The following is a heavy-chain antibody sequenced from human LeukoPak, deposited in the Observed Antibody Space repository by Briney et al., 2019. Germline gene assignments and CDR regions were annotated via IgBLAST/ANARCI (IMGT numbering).Heavy chain of an antibody. CDR3: ARDCSSSSCYLDY. CDR2: IYYSGST. D-gene: IGHD2-2*01. CDR1: GGSISSYY. J-gene: IGHJ4*02. V-gene: IGHV4-59*12. Sequence: KASETLSLTCTVSGGSISSYYWSWIRQPPGKGLEWIGYIYYSGSTNYNPSLKSRVTISVDTSKNQFSLKLNSVTAADTAVYYCARDCSSSSCYLDYWGQGTLVTVSS.